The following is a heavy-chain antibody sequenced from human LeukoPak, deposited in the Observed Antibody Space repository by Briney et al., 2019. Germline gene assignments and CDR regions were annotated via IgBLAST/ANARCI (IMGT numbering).Heavy chain of an antibody. CDR2: IYTSGST. CDR1: GVSSSSGSYY. V-gene: IGHV4-61*02. CDR3: ARGWTTVTTARPADSFDV. D-gene: IGHD4-17*01. J-gene: IGHJ3*01. Sequence: SETLSLTCTVSGVSSSSGSYYCNWIRQPAGKGLEWIGRIYTSGSTSYNPSLKSRVSISVDTSKNQFSLKLSSVTAADTAVYYCARGWTTVTTARPADSFDVWGQGTMVTVSS.